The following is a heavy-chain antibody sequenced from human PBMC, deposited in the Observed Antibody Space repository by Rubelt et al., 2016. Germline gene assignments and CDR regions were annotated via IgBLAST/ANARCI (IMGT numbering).Heavy chain of an antibody. Sequence: QVQLQESGPGLVEPSGTLSLTCAVSGYSLRSAYYWGWIRQSPGKGLEWIASIWHGGNTFYNQSLQNRVTISGDPPKDHVSLGLHSVTASETALYYCARLGGWSSGWSFDSWGPGALVTVSS. J-gene: IGHJ4*02. CDR3: ARLGGWSSGWSFDS. V-gene: IGHV4-38-2*01. CDR2: IWHGGNT. CDR1: GYSLRSAYY. D-gene: IGHD6-19*01.